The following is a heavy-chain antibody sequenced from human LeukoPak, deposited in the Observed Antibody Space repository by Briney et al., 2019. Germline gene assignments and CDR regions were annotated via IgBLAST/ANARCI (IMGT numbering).Heavy chain of an antibody. V-gene: IGHV3-23*01. CDR3: AKFGGYSSSWFDC. D-gene: IGHD6-13*01. CDR2: ISGSGGST. Sequence: QSGGSLRLSCAASGFTFSSYAMSWVRQAPGKGLEWVSAISGSGGSTYYADSVKGRFTISRDNSKNTLYLQMNSLRAEDTAVYYCAKFGGYSSSWFDCWGQGTLVTVSS. CDR1: GFTFSSYA. J-gene: IGHJ4*02.